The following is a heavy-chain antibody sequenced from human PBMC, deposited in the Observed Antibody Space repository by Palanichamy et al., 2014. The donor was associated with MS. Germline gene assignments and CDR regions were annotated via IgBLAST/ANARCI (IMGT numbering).Heavy chain of an antibody. CDR3: AHVSITGSTLYAMDV. Sequence: QITLKESGPTLVKPTQTLTLTYTFSGFSLSTTGVGVGWIRQPPGKALEWLALIYWDDDKRYRPSLRSRLTITKDTSKNQVVFTMANMDPLDTATYYCAHVSITGSTLYAMDVWGQGTTVAVSS. CDR1: GFSLSTTGVG. J-gene: IGHJ6*02. CDR2: IYWDDDK. D-gene: IGHD1-20*01. V-gene: IGHV2-5*02.